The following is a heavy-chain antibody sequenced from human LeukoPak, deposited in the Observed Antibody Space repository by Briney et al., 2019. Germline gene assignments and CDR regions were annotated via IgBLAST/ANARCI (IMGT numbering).Heavy chain of an antibody. D-gene: IGHD5-18*01. Sequence: GGSLRLSCTAPGFTFGDYAMSWFRQAPGKELEWVGFIRSKAYGGTTEYAASVKGRFTISRDDSKSIAYLQMNSLKTEDTAVYYCTRGRYSYGKNYYYYGMDVWGQGTTVTVSS. CDR1: GFTFGDYA. V-gene: IGHV3-49*03. CDR2: IRSKAYGGTT. CDR3: TRGRYSYGKNYYYYGMDV. J-gene: IGHJ6*02.